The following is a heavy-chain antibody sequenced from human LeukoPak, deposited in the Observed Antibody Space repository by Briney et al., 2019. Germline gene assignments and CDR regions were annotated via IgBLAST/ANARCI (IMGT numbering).Heavy chain of an antibody. Sequence: ASVKVSCKASGGTFSSYAISRVRQAPGQGLEWMGRIIPILGIANYAQKFQGRVTITADKSTSTAYMELSSLRSEDTAVYYCARVGVAGVYFDYWGQGTLVTVSS. J-gene: IGHJ4*02. V-gene: IGHV1-69*04. D-gene: IGHD6-19*01. CDR1: GGTFSSYA. CDR3: ARVGVAGVYFDY. CDR2: IIPILGIA.